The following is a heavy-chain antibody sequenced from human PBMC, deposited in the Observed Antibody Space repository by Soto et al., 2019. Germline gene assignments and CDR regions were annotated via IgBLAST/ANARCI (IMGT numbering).Heavy chain of an antibody. J-gene: IGHJ5*02. D-gene: IGHD5-18*01. Sequence: QVQLQQWGAGLLKPSETLSFTCAVYGGSFSGYYWSWIRQPPGKGLEWIGEINHSGSTNYNPSLKSRVTISVDTSKNQFSLKLSSVTAADTAVYYCARAGTAMSRGVNWFDPWGQGTLVTVSS. CDR1: GGSFSGYY. V-gene: IGHV4-34*01. CDR2: INHSGST. CDR3: ARAGTAMSRGVNWFDP.